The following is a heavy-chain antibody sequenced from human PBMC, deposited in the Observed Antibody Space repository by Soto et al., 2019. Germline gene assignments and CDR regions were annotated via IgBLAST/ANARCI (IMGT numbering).Heavy chain of an antibody. J-gene: IGHJ4*02. V-gene: IGHV1-18*01. Sequence: GASVKVSCKASGYTFTSYGMSWVRQAPGQGLEWMGWINPYNGNTKYAQKLQGRVTMTTDTSTSTAYMELRSLRSDDTAVYYCARDAAVGLFDYWGQGTLLTVSS. D-gene: IGHD1-26*01. CDR1: GYTFTSYG. CDR2: INPYNGNT. CDR3: ARDAAVGLFDY.